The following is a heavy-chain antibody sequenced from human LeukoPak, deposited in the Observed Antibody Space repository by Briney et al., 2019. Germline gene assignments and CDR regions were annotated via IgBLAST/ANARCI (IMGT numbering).Heavy chain of an antibody. CDR3: ARGAIYCSGGSCHLDY. CDR1: GYTFTGYY. D-gene: IGHD2-15*01. CDR2: INPNSGGT. J-gene: IGHJ4*02. Sequence: ASVKVSCKASGYTFTGYYMHWVRQAPGQGLEWMGWINPNSGGTNYAQKFQVRVTMTRDTSISTAYMELSRLRSDDTAVYYCARGAIYCSGGSCHLDYWGQGTLVTVSS. V-gene: IGHV1-2*02.